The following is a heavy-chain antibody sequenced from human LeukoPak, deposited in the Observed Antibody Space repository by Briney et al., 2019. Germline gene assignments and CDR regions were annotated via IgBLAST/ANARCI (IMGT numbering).Heavy chain of an antibody. CDR3: AGGTPGAGPFDY. D-gene: IGHD7-27*01. Sequence: SETLSLTCTVSGGSINYYYWMWIRQPPGKGLEWIGYIYYSGGTHYNPSLKSRVTMLVDTSKNQFSLKLTAVTAADTAVYYCAGGTPGAGPFDYWGQGSLVNVPP. J-gene: IGHJ4*02. CDR2: IYYSGGT. V-gene: IGHV4-59*01. CDR1: GGSINYYY.